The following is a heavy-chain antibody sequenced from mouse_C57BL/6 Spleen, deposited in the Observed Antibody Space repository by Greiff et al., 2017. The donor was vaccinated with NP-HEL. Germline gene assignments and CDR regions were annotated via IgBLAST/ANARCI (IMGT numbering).Heavy chain of an antibody. J-gene: IGHJ4*01. CDR3: ARKDDYDDYAMDD. CDR1: GYTFTSYT. Sequence: VQRVESGAELARPGASVKMSCKASGYTFTSYTMHWVKQRPGQGLEWIGYINPSSGYTKYNQKFKDKATLTADKSSSTAYMQLSSLTSEDSAVYYCARKDDYDDYAMDDWGQGTSVTVSS. V-gene: IGHV1-4*01. D-gene: IGHD2-4*01. CDR2: INPSSGYT.